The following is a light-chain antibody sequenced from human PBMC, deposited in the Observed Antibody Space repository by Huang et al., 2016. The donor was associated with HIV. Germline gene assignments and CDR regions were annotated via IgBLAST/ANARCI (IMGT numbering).Light chain of an antibody. Sequence: DIQMTQSPSSLSASVGDRVTITCRARRGNINSLAWYQQQPWKAPKLLLYAASRLQGGVPSRFSGSGSRTDYTLTISSLQPEDSATYYCQQYYNTTLSFGGGTKVEIK. CDR1: RGNINS. CDR3: QQYYNTTLS. J-gene: IGKJ4*01. CDR2: AAS. V-gene: IGKV1-NL1*01.